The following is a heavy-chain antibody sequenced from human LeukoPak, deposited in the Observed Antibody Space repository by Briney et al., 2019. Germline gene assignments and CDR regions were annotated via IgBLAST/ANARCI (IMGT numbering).Heavy chain of an antibody. Sequence: PSETLSLTCAVYGGSFSGYYWSWIRQPPGKGLEWIGEINHSGSTNYNPSLKSRVTISVDTSKNQFSLKLSSVPAADTAVYYCARGPEPFLAIFAVVTSRWFDPWGQGTLVTVS. J-gene: IGHJ5*02. CDR2: INHSGST. CDR3: ARGPEPFLAIFAVVTSRWFDP. CDR1: GGSFSGYY. D-gene: IGHD3-3*01. V-gene: IGHV4-34*01.